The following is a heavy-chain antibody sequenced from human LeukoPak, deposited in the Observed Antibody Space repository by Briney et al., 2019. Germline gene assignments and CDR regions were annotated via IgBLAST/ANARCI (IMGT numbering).Heavy chain of an antibody. J-gene: IGHJ4*02. CDR2: IIPMFGKA. V-gene: IGHV1-69*06. CDR1: GGTFSSYD. D-gene: IGHD2-2*01. CDR3: AGGRTDIVVVPATLRNYYFDY. Sequence: SVKVSCKASGGTFSSYDISWVRQAPGQGLEWMGGIIPMFGKANYAQKFQDRVTTTADKATSTAYMELSSLRSEDTAVYYCAGGRTDIVVVPATLRNYYFDYWGQGTLVTVSS.